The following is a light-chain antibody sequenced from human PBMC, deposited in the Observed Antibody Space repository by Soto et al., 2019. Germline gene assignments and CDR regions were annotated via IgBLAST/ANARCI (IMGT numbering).Light chain of an antibody. CDR2: AAS. Sequence: DIQMTQSPSSLSASVGDRVTITCRASRSISNYLNWFQHKPGKAPNLLIYAASTLHSGVPSRFSGSGSGTHFTLTISSLQPEDFVTYYCQQTYSSPETFAQGTKVEI. CDR3: QQTYSSPET. V-gene: IGKV1-39*01. CDR1: RSISNY. J-gene: IGKJ1*01.